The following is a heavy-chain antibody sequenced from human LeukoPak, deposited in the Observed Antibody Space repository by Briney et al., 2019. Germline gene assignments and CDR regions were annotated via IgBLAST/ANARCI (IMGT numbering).Heavy chain of an antibody. CDR3: ARGSMHIYHLYTDY. D-gene: IGHD3-16*02. V-gene: IGHV3-7*01. CDR1: GFTFSNYW. CDR2: IKQDGSER. J-gene: IGHJ4*02. Sequence: PGGSLRLSCAASGFTFSNYWVSWFRQAPGQGLEWVASIKQDGSERYYVDSVKGRFTISRDSAKNSLFLQLSSLRVEDTAVYYCARGSMHIYHLYTDYWGQGTLVTVSS.